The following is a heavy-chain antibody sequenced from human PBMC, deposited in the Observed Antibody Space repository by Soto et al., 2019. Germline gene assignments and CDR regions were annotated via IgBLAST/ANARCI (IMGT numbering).Heavy chain of an antibody. D-gene: IGHD2-21*01. CDR3: ARDIASPGGDYFDS. J-gene: IGHJ4*02. CDR2: ISTGGAYM. Sequence: EVQLVESGGGLVKAGGSLRLFCTASGFTFRNYNRNWFRQAPGKGLGWVSSISTGGAYMFYADSVKGRFTISRDNAQNSLFLQIDSPRAEDTAVYYCARDIASPGGDYFDSWGQGTLVTVSS. CDR1: GFTFRNYN. V-gene: IGHV3-21*06.